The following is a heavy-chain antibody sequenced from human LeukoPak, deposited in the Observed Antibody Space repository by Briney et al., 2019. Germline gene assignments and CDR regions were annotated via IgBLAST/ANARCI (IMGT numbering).Heavy chain of an antibody. Sequence: SETLSLTCTVSGGSISSYYWAWVRKPAGKRLEWIGRISGSGTPIYSPSLSSRVTMSLDTSKNQFSLKLTSVIAADTAVYYCATEGPMIWRPPHFDSWGQGTLVTVSS. CDR2: ISGSGTP. CDR3: ATEGPMIWRPPHFDS. D-gene: IGHD3-3*01. J-gene: IGHJ4*02. V-gene: IGHV4-4*07. CDR1: GGSISSYY.